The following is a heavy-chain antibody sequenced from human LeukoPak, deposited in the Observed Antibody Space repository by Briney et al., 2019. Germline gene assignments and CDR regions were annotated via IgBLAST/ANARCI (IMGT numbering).Heavy chain of an antibody. J-gene: IGHJ4*02. CDR1: GYTFTSYG. CDR3: ARVSSSWYRRAYYFDY. Sequence: ASVKVSCKASGYTFTSYGISWVRQAPGQGLEWMGWISAYNGNINYAQKLQGRVTMTTDTSTSTAYMELRSLRSDDTAVYYCARVSSSWYRRAYYFDYWGQGTLVTVSS. V-gene: IGHV1-18*04. D-gene: IGHD6-13*01. CDR2: ISAYNGNI.